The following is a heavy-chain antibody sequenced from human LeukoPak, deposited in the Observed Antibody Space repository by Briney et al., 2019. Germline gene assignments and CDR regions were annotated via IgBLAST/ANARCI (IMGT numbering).Heavy chain of an antibody. CDR1: GGSFSGYY. Sequence: SETLSLTCAVYGGSFSGYYWGWIRQPPGKGLEWTGSIYYSGSTYYNPSLKSRVIISVDTSKNQFSLKLTSVTAADTAVYYCARENSGTNYFDYWGQGTLVTVSS. CDR3: ARENSGTNYFDY. J-gene: IGHJ4*02. D-gene: IGHD4-23*01. CDR2: IYYSGST. V-gene: IGHV4-34*01.